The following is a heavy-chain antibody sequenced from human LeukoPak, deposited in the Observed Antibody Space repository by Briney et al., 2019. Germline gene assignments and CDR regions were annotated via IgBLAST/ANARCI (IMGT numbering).Heavy chain of an antibody. CDR3: ARARYSSSLSFDY. D-gene: IGHD6-6*01. J-gene: IGHJ4*02. V-gene: IGHV1-18*01. CDR2: ISAYNGNT. CDR1: GYTFSSYG. Sequence: ASVKVSCKASGYTFSSYGISWVRQATGQGLEWMGWISAYNGNTNYAQKFQGRVTITANESTSTAYMELSSLRSEDTAVYYCARARYSSSLSFDYWGQGTLVTVSS.